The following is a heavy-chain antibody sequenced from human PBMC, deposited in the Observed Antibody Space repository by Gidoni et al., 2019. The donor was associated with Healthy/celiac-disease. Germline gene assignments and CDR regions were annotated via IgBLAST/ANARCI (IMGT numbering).Heavy chain of an antibody. J-gene: IGHJ6*02. D-gene: IGHD1-26*01. Sequence: EVQLVQSGAEVKKPGESLKISCKGSGYRFTSYWIGWVRQRPGKGLEWMGIIYPGDSDTRYSPSFQGQVTISADKSISTAYLQWSSLKASDTAMYYCARQKISGGSYSHYYYGMDVWGQGTTVTVSS. CDR1: GYRFTSYW. V-gene: IGHV5-51*01. CDR3: ARQKISGGSYSHYYYGMDV. CDR2: IYPGDSDT.